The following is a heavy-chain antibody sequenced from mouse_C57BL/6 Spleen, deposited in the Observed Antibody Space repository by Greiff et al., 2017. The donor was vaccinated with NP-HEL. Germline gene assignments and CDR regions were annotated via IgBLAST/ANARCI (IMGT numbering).Heavy chain of an antibody. CDR1: GYTFTDYY. CDR3: AIALLSYFDC. V-gene: IGHV1-26*01. D-gene: IGHD2-1*01. Sequence: VQLQQSGPELLKPGDSVKISCKASGYTFTDYYMNWVKHSHGKSLEWIGDINPNNGGTSYTQKFKGKATLTVDKSSSTAYMARRSMPSEDSAVYYCAIALLSYFDCWGQGTTLTVSS. J-gene: IGHJ2*01. CDR2: INPNNGGT.